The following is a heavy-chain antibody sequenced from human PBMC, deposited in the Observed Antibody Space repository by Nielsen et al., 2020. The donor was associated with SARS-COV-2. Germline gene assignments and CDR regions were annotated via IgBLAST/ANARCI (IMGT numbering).Heavy chain of an antibody. CDR2: ISSSGSTT. CDR1: EFTFSSFA. D-gene: IGHD3-3*01. CDR3: AKWLYAVWGGPTAVGLL. J-gene: IGHJ4*02. V-gene: IGHV3-23*01. Sequence: GESLKISCAASEFTFSSFAMSWVRQAPGKGLEWVSAISSSGSTTYYADSVKGRFTTSRENSKKTLYLQMNSLRGEDTAVYYCAKWLYAVWGGPTAVGLLWGQGTLVTVSS.